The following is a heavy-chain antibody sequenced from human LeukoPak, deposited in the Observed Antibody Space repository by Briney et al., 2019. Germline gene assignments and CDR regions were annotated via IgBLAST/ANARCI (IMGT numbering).Heavy chain of an antibody. V-gene: IGHV3-7*01. Sequence: GGSLRLSCAASGFTFSSYWMSWVRQAPGKGLEWVANIKQDGSEKYYVDSVKGRFTISRDNAKNSLYLQMNSLRAEDTAVYYCASEIVPAAMRWDAFDIWGQGTMVTVSS. CDR1: GFTFSSYW. CDR3: ASEIVPAAMRWDAFDI. J-gene: IGHJ3*02. CDR2: IKQDGSEK. D-gene: IGHD2-2*01.